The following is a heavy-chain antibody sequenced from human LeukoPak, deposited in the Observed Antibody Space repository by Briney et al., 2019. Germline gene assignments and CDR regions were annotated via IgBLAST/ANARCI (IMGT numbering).Heavy chain of an antibody. V-gene: IGHV4-39*07. J-gene: IGHJ5*02. CDR2: IYYSGST. Sequence: SETLSLTCAVSGGSISSNSYYWGWIRQPPGKGLEWIGSIYYSGSTYYNPSLKSRVTISVDTSKNQFSLKVSSVTAADTAVYYCAREVVGATPSPSWFDPWGQGNLVTVSS. CDR3: AREVVGATPSPSWFDP. CDR1: GGSISSNSYY. D-gene: IGHD1-26*01.